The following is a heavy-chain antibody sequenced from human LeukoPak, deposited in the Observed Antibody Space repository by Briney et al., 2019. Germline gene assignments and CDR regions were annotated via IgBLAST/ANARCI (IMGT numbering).Heavy chain of an antibody. V-gene: IGHV3-20*04. CDR1: GFMFADHG. J-gene: IGHJ4*02. Sequence: GESLRLSCAASGFMFADHGMTWVRPVPGKGLEWVSGINWNGGSTGYVDSVKGRFTISRDNAKNVLFLQMNNLRAEDTAFYYCARGEWDLRDWGQGTLVIVSS. CDR2: INWNGGST. D-gene: IGHD1-26*01. CDR3: ARGEWDLRD.